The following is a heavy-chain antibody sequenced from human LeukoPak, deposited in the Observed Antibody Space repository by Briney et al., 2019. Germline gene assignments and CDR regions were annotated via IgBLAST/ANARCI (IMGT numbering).Heavy chain of an antibody. J-gene: IGHJ6*02. CDR1: GFTFSSYA. Sequence: GGSLRLSCAASGFTFSSYAMSWVRQAPGKGLEWVSTISGSGGSTYYADSVKGRFTISRDNSNNTLYLQMNSLRAEDTAVYYCAKSTGSSYNPWDYYGMDVWGQGTTVTVSS. CDR3: AKSTGSSYNPWDYYGMDV. V-gene: IGHV3-23*01. CDR2: ISGSGGST. D-gene: IGHD3-10*01.